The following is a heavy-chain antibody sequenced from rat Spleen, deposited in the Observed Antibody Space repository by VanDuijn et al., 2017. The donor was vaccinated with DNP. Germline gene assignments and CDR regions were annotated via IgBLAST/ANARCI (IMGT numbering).Heavy chain of an antibody. CDR2: MWSGGGT. J-gene: IGHJ2*01. CDR1: GFSLTTYN. V-gene: IGHV2-45*01. Sequence: QVQLKESGPGLVQPSETLSLTCTVSGFSLTTYNVHWVRQPPGKGLEWMGVMWSGGGTDCNSPLKSRLSISRDTSKNQVFLKMNSLQSEDTATYYCAIMIRSYWGQGVMVTVSS. CDR3: AIMIRSY. D-gene: IGHD4-3*01.